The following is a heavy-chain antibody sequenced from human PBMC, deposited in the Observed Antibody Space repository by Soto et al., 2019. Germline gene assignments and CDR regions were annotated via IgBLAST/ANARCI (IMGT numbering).Heavy chain of an antibody. J-gene: IGHJ6*02. V-gene: IGHV1-18*01. CDR3: ARDGNYYDSSGYASYYGMDV. CDR1: GYTFTTYG. D-gene: IGHD3-22*01. Sequence: ASVKVSCKASGYTFTTYGMSWVRQAPGQGLEWMGWISGYNGNTNNAQKLQGRVTMTTDTSTSTAYMELRSLRSDDTAVYYCARDGNYYDSSGYASYYGMDVWGQGTTVTVSS. CDR2: ISGYNGNT.